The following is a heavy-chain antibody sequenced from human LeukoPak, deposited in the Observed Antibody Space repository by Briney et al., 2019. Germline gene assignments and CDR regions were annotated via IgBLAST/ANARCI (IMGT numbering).Heavy chain of an antibody. V-gene: IGHV3-23*01. CDR2: ISGSGGST. D-gene: IGHD6-19*01. CDR1: GFTFSSYA. CDR3: ASSGVEMATLEETDY. J-gene: IGHJ4*02. Sequence: GGSLRLSCAASGFTFSSYAMSWVRQALGKGLVWGSAISGSGGSTYYADSVKGRFTISRDNSKNTLYLQMNSLRAEDTAVYYCASSGVEMATLEETDYWGQGTLVTVSS.